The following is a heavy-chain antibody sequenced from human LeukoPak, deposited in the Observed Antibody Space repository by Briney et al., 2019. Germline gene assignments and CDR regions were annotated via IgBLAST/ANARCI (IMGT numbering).Heavy chain of an antibody. CDR2: IKQDGSEK. CDR1: GFTFSSYW. V-gene: IGHV3-7*03. J-gene: IGHJ4*02. CDR3: AKLDSDWLIDY. D-gene: IGHD3-9*01. Sequence: GGSLRLSCAASGFTFSSYWMSWVRQAPGKGLELVANIKQDGSEKYYVDSVKGRFTISRDNAKNSLYLQMNSLRAEDTAVYYCAKLDSDWLIDYWGQGTLVTVSS.